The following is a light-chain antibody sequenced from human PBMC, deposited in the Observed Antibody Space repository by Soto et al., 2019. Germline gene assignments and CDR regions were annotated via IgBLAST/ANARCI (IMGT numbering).Light chain of an antibody. CDR1: QSVSTN. CDR2: DVS. V-gene: IGKV3-15*01. CDR3: QQYNNWPRT. J-gene: IGKJ1*01. Sequence: EIVMTQSPATLSVSPGERATLSCRASQSVSTNLAWYQQKPGQAPRLLIHDVSTRATGIPARFSGSGSGTEFTLTITSLQSEDFAIYYWQQYNNWPRTFGRGTNVEIK.